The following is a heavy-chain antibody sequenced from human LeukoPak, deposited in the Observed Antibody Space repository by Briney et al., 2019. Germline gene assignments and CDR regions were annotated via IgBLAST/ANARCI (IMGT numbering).Heavy chain of an antibody. CDR1: GFTVSNNY. CDR2: IYSGGST. CDR3: AAQGVFSHGGY. Sequence: GGSLRLSCAASGFTVSNNYRSWVRQAPGKGLEWVSVIYSGGSTYYTDSVKGRFTISRDNSKNTLYLQMNSLRAEDTAVYYCAAQGVFSHGGYWGQGTLVTVSS. V-gene: IGHV3-53*01. D-gene: IGHD3-16*01. J-gene: IGHJ4*02.